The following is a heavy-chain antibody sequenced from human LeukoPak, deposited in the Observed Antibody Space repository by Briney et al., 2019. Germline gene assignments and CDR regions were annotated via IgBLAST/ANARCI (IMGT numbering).Heavy chain of an antibody. D-gene: IGHD3-10*01. CDR2: IIPILGIA. J-gene: IGHJ4*02. CDR1: GGTFSSYT. Sequence: SVKVSCKASGGTFSSYTISWVRQAPGQGLEWMGRIIPILGIANYAQKFQGRVTITADKSTSTAYMELSSLRSEDTAVYYCATALLRRGHGSGSYYPFDYWGQGTLVTVSS. CDR3: ATALLRRGHGSGSYYPFDY. V-gene: IGHV1-69*02.